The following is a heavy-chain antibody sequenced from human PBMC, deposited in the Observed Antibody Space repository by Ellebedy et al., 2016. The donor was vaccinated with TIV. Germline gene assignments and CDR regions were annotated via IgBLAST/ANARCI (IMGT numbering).Heavy chain of an antibody. J-gene: IGHJ5*02. CDR3: ARGAVTTRWFDP. CDR2: INPNSGGT. D-gene: IGHD4-11*01. Sequence: ASVKVSXKASRYTFTGYYMHWVRQAPGQGLEWMGWINPNSGGTNYAQKFQGRVTMTRDTSISTAYMELSRLRSDDTAVYYCARGAVTTRWFDPWGQGTLVTVSS. V-gene: IGHV1-2*02. CDR1: RYTFTGYY.